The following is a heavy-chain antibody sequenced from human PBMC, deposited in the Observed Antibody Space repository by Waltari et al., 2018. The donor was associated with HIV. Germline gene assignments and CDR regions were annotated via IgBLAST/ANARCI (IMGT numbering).Heavy chain of an antibody. D-gene: IGHD3-22*01. CDR1: GASINKSNYL. Sequence: ELQESGPGLVKPSETLSLTCLISGASINKSNYLWAWIRQSPGRGLEWIGSLDERGSSYTNPSLKSRVTMSVNTAKNRLSLKLNSVTAADTALYYCARQGGLEYYDTSGYSFYFDFWGHGKLVTVSS. V-gene: IGHV4-39*01. J-gene: IGHJ4*03. CDR3: ARQGGLEYYDTSGYSFYFDF. CDR2: LDERGSS.